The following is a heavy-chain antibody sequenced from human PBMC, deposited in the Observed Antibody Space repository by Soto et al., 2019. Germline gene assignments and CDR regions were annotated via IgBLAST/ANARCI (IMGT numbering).Heavy chain of an antibody. CDR1: GGSISSYY. CDR3: ARRMGIAVAGTSAYFDY. D-gene: IGHD6-19*01. J-gene: IGHJ4*02. V-gene: IGHV4-59*01. Sequence: SSETLSLTCTVSGGSISSYYWSWIRQPPGKGLEWIGYIYYSGSTNYNPSLKSRVTISVDTSKNQFSLKLSSVTAADTAVYYCARRMGIAVAGTSAYFDYWGQGTLVTVSS. CDR2: IYYSGST.